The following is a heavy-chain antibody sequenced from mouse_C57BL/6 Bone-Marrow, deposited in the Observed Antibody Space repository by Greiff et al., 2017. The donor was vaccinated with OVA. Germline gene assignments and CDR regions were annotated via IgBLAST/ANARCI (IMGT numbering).Heavy chain of an antibody. Sequence: EVQLQESGAELVRPGASVKLSCTASGFNIKDDYMHWVKQRPEQGLEWIGWIDPENGDTEYASKFQGKATITADTSSNTAYLQLRSLTSEDTAVYYCTTRWLLRNYAMDYWGQGTSVTVSS. V-gene: IGHV14-4*01. J-gene: IGHJ4*01. CDR1: GFNIKDDY. CDR3: TTRWLLRNYAMDY. D-gene: IGHD2-3*01. CDR2: IDPENGDT.